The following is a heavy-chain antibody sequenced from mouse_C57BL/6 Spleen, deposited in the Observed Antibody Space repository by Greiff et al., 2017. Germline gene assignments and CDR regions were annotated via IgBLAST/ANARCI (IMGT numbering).Heavy chain of an antibody. Sequence: DVHLVESGAELVRPGASVKLSCTASGFNIKDYYMHWVKQRPEQGLEWIGRIDPEDGDTEYAPKFQGKATMTADTSSNTAYLQLSSLTSEDTAVYYCTTDPQPYGYDPFAYWGQGTLVTVSA. J-gene: IGHJ3*01. D-gene: IGHD2-2*01. CDR1: GFNIKDYY. CDR3: TTDPQPYGYDPFAY. V-gene: IGHV14-1*01. CDR2: IDPEDGDT.